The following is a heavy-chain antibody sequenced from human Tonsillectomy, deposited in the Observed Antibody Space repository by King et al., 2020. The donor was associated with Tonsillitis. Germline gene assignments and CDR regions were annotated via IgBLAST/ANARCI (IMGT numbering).Heavy chain of an antibody. Sequence: VQLVESGGGLVQPGRSLRLSCAASGFTFDDYAMHWVRQAPGKGLEWVSGISWNSGSIGYADSVKGRFTISRDNAKNSLYLQMNSLRAVEPALYYCAKDIGYSGSNDAFDIWGQGTMVTVSS. V-gene: IGHV3-9*01. CDR1: GFTFDDYA. CDR2: ISWNSGSI. CDR3: AKDIGYSGSNDAFDI. J-gene: IGHJ3*02. D-gene: IGHD1-26*01.